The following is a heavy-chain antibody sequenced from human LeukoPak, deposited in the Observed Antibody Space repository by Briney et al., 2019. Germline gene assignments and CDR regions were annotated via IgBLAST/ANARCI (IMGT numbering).Heavy chain of an antibody. Sequence: ASVKVSCKASGGTFSSYAISWVRQAPGQGLEWMGRIIPILGIANYAQKFQGRVTITADKSTSTAYMELSSLRSEDTAVYYCARDGLKMATILNYYGMDVWGQGTTVTVSS. V-gene: IGHV1-69*04. CDR2: IIPILGIA. CDR1: GGTFSSYA. D-gene: IGHD5-24*01. J-gene: IGHJ6*02. CDR3: ARDGLKMATILNYYGMDV.